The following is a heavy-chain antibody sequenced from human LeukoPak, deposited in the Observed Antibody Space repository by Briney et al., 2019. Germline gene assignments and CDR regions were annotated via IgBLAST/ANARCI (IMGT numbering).Heavy chain of an antibody. D-gene: IGHD3-22*01. CDR3: AKDSSGYPHAFDI. J-gene: IGHJ3*02. CDR2: IYYSGST. Sequence: SETLSLTCTVSGDSISSDYWSWIRQPPGKGLEWIGYIYYSGSTNYNPSLKSRVTISVDTSKNHFPLKLSSVTAADTAVYYCAKDSSGYPHAFDIWGQGTMVTVSS. CDR1: GDSISSDY. V-gene: IGHV4-59*01.